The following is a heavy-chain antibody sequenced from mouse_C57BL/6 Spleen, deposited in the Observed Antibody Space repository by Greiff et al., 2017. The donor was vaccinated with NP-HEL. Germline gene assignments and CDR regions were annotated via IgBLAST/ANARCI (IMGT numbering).Heavy chain of an antibody. CDR3: ARGYYYGSSWGYFDV. CDR2: IDPSDSYT. D-gene: IGHD1-1*01. CDR1: GYTFTSYW. J-gene: IGHJ1*03. Sequence: QVQLQQPGAELVRPGTSVKLSCKASGYTFTSYWMHWVKQRPGQGLEWIGVIDPSDSYTNYNQKFKGKATLTVDTSSSTAYMQLSSLTSEDSAVYYCARGYYYGSSWGYFDVWGTGTTVTVSS. V-gene: IGHV1-59*01.